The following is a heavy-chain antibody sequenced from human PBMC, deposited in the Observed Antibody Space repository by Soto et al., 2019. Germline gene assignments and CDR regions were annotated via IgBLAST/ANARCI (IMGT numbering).Heavy chain of an antibody. V-gene: IGHV1-46*01. D-gene: IGHD6-13*01. Sequence: VSVKVSCKASGFTFTSYYMYWVRQAPGQGLEWMGIINPSGGSTSYAQKFQGRVTMTRDTSTSTVYMELSSLRSEDTAVYYCQLVLDYFDYWGQGTLVTVSS. CDR3: QLVLDYFDY. CDR1: GFTFTSYY. CDR2: INPSGGST. J-gene: IGHJ4*02.